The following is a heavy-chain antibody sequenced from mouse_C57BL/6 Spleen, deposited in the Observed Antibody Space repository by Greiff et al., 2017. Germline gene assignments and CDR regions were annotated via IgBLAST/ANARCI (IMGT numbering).Heavy chain of an antibody. CDR3: ARVDYDENDAMDY. Sequence: QVQLQQPGAELVKPGASVKLSCKASGYTFTSYWMHWVKQRPGQGLEWIGMIHPNSGSTNYNEKFKSKATLTVDKSSSTAYMQLSSLTSEDSAVYYCARVDYDENDAMDYWGQGTSVTVSS. CDR2: IHPNSGST. CDR1: GYTFTSYW. D-gene: IGHD2-4*01. V-gene: IGHV1-64*01. J-gene: IGHJ4*01.